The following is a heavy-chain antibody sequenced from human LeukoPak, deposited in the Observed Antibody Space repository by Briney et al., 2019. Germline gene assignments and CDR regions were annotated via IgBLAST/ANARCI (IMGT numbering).Heavy chain of an antibody. CDR1: GGSISSYY. Sequence: SETLSLTCTVSGGSISSYYWSWIRQPPGKGLEWIGYIYYSGSTNYNPSLKSRVTISVDTSKNQFSLKLSSVTAADTAVYYCARNYYDSSAPDYWGQGTLVTVSS. V-gene: IGHV4-59*01. CDR3: ARNYYDSSAPDY. J-gene: IGHJ4*02. D-gene: IGHD3-22*01. CDR2: IYYSGST.